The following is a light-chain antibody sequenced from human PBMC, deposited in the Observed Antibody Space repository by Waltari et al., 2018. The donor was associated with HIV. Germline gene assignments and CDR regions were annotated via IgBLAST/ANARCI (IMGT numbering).Light chain of an antibody. J-gene: IGKJ3*01. Sequence: EIVLTQSPATLSLSPGERAILSCRASQSIGNYLAWYQQRPGQAPRLLVYDTSNRATGVPARFSGSGSGTDFTLTIASLESEDFAIYYCHQRSTRPFTFGPGTKVDI. V-gene: IGKV3-11*01. CDR2: DTS. CDR1: QSIGNY. CDR3: HQRSTRPFT.